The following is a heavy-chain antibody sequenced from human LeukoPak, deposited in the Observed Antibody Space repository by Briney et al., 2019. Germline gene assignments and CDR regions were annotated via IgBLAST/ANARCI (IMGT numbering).Heavy chain of an antibody. CDR2: ISGSGGST. CDR3: ANGYDFWSGYYFDY. J-gene: IGHJ4*02. Sequence: GGSLRLSCAASGFTFSSYAMSWVRQAPGKGLEWVSAISGSGGSTYYADSVKGRFTISRDSSKNTLYLQMNSLRAEDTAVYYCANGYDFWSGYYFDYWGQGTLVTVSS. V-gene: IGHV3-23*01. D-gene: IGHD3-3*01. CDR1: GFTFSSYA.